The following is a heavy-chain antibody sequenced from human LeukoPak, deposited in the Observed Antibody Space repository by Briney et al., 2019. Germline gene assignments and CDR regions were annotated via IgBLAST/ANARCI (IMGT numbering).Heavy chain of an antibody. CDR3: AKDITMVRGVPDY. Sequence: PGRSLRLSCAASGFIFSSYGMHWVRQAPGKGLEWVAVISYDGSNKYYADSVKGRFTISRDNSKNTLYLQMNSLRAEDTAVYYCAKDITMVRGVPDYWGQGTLVTVSS. V-gene: IGHV3-30*18. CDR1: GFIFSSYG. J-gene: IGHJ4*02. D-gene: IGHD3-10*01. CDR2: ISYDGSNK.